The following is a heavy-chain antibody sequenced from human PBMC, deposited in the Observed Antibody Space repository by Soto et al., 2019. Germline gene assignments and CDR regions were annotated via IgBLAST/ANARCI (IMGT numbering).Heavy chain of an antibody. Sequence: QVQLVESGGGVVQPGRSLRLSCAASGFTFSSYGMHWVRQAPGKGLEWVAVISYDGSNKYYADSVKGRFTISRDNSKNTLYLQMNSLRAEDTAVYYWSVVITSAPFDYWGQGTLVTVSS. CDR2: ISYDGSNK. CDR3: SVVITSAPFDY. D-gene: IGHD3-22*01. CDR1: GFTFSSYG. J-gene: IGHJ4*02. V-gene: IGHV3-30*03.